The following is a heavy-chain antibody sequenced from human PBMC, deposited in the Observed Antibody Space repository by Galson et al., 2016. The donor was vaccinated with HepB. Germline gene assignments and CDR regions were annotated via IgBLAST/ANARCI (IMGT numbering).Heavy chain of an antibody. CDR3: ARNDDQGVGGNHGMDV. V-gene: IGHV3-30*14. CDR2: ISHDESVK. J-gene: IGHJ6*02. CDR1: GFTFSSYA. D-gene: IGHD3-16*01. Sequence: SLRLSCAASGFTFSSYAMDWVRQAPGRGLEWVAYISHDESVKHYADSVRGRCTISRDHSKNTLYLQMTSLRPEDSAVYFCARNDDQGVGGNHGMDVWGQGTTVTVPS.